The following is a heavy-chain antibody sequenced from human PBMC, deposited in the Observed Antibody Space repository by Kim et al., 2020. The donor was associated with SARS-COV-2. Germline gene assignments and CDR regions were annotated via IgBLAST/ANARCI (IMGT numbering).Heavy chain of an antibody. CDR3: ARVPYGDYGNYYFDY. J-gene: IGHJ4*02. CDR1: GFTFSSYS. D-gene: IGHD4-17*01. V-gene: IGHV3-48*02. CDR2: ISSSSSTI. Sequence: GGSLRHSCAASGFTFSSYSMNWVRQAPGKGLEWVSYISSSSSTIYYADSVKGRFTISRDNAKNSLYLQMNSLRDEDTAVYYCARVPYGDYGNYYFDYWGQGTLVTVSS.